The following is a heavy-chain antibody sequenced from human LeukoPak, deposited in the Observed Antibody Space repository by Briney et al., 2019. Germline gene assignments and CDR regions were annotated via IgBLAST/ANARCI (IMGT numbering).Heavy chain of an antibody. J-gene: IGHJ3*02. CDR1: GYTFTVYY. CDR3: ARGVLRVGATPSHAFDI. Sequence: ASVTVSFTASGYTFTVYYMHWVRQAPGQGLEWMGWINPNSGGTNYAQKFQGWVTMTRDTSISTAYMELSRLRSDDTAVYYCARGVLRVGATPSHAFDIWGQGTMVTVSS. D-gene: IGHD1-26*01. V-gene: IGHV1-2*04. CDR2: INPNSGGT.